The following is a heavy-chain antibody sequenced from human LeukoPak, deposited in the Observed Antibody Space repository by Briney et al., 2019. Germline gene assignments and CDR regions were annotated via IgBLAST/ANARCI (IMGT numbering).Heavy chain of an antibody. J-gene: IGHJ4*01. Sequence: PSETLSLTCAGSGGSISSSNWWTWVRQPPGKGLEWIGKIYHSGKTSYNPSLTSRVTISVDKSKNQFSLKLSSVTAADTAFYHCARGNGSSYFFDYWGHGTLITVSS. D-gene: IGHD6-6*01. CDR2: IYHSGKT. V-gene: IGHV4-4*02. CDR1: GGSISSSNW. CDR3: ARGNGSSYFFDY.